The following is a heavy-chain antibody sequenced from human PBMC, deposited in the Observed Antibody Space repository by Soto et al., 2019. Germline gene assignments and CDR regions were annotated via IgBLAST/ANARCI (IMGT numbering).Heavy chain of an antibody. J-gene: IGHJ1*01. Sequence: ASVKVSCNASGYTFTIDAMHWVRQSPGQRLDCMGWINAGNGNTKYSQKFQGRVTITRDTSASTAYMELSSLRSEDTAVYYCARAAVETMVRGWRSLAEYVQHWGQGTLVTVSS. CDR3: ARAAVETMVRGWRSLAEYVQH. CDR2: INAGNGNT. V-gene: IGHV1-3*01. D-gene: IGHD3-10*01. CDR1: GYTFTIDA.